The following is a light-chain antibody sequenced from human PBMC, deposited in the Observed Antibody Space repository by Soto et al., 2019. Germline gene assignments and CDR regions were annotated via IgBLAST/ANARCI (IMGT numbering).Light chain of an antibody. J-gene: IGKJ2*01. CDR3: QQYGSSPYT. Sequence: EIVLTQSPGTLSLSPGERATLSCRASQSISSSYLAWYQQKPGQAPRLLIYGTSSRATGIPDRFSGSGSGTEFTLTISRLEPEDFAVYFCQQYGSSPYTFGKGTKLEI. V-gene: IGKV3-20*01. CDR1: QSISSSY. CDR2: GTS.